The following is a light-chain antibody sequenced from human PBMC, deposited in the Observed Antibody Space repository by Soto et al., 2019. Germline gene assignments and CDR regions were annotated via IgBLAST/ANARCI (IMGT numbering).Light chain of an antibody. Sequence: QSALTQPASVSGSPGQSITISCTGTRSDVGGYNYVSWYQQHPDKAPKLMIYEVSNRPSGVSNRFSGSKSGNTASLTISGLQAEDEADYYCSSYTSSSTLDVFGTGTKLTVL. J-gene: IGLJ1*01. CDR3: SSYTSSSTLDV. CDR1: RSDVGGYNY. CDR2: EVS. V-gene: IGLV2-14*01.